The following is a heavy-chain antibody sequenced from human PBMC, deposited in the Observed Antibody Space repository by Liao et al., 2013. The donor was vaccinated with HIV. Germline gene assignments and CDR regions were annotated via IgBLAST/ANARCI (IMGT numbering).Heavy chain of an antibody. CDR1: GASVGSGGNS. D-gene: IGHD3-22*01. J-gene: IGHJ3*02. Sequence: QLHLQESGSGLVKPSQTLSLTCAVSGASVGSGGNSWSWIRQPPGKGLEWIGYFYHSGTTYYNPSLNSRVSISVDGSRNQFSLRLSSVTAADTAVYYCARAVSSDNYHDAFDIWGQGTMVTVSS. CDR3: ARAVSSDNYHDAFDI. V-gene: IGHV4-30-2*01. CDR2: FYHSGTT.